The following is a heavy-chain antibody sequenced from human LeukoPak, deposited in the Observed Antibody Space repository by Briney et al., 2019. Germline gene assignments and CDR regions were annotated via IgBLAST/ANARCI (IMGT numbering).Heavy chain of an antibody. CDR3: AMDYYDSNGYSRGWDY. CDR1: GFTFTSLP. V-gene: IGHV3-30*04. Sequence: GGSLRLSCAASGFTFTSLPLHWVRQAPGKGLEWAAVSSTHGSDEYYADSVKGRFTVFSDNSKKTVYLQMDSLRAEDTAVYHCAMDYYDSNGYSRGWDYWGQGTLVTVSS. CDR2: SSTHGSDE. D-gene: IGHD3-22*01. J-gene: IGHJ4*02.